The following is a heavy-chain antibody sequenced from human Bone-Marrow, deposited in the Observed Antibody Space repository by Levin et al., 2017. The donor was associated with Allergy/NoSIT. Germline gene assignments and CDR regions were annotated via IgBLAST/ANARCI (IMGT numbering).Heavy chain of an antibody. CDR3: AREYCSSTSCYPPYYYYGMDV. D-gene: IGHD2-2*01. CDR2: INHSGST. J-gene: IGHJ6*02. CDR1: GGSFSGYY. V-gene: IGHV4-34*01. Sequence: KPSETLSLTCAVYGGSFSGYYWSWIRQPPGKGLEWIGEINHSGSTNYNPSLKSRVTISVDTSKNQFSLKLSSVTAADTAVYYCAREYCSSTSCYPPYYYYGMDVWGQGTTVTVSS.